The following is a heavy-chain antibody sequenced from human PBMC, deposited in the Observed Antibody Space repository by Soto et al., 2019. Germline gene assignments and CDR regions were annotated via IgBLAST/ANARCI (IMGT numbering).Heavy chain of an antibody. D-gene: IGHD5-18*01. Sequence: LSLTCTVSGGSISSYYWSWIRRPPGMGLEWIASISYSGTTNYNSSLKSRVTISIDTSKNQFSLKFNSVTAADTAVYYCAREGYNFGPFDYWGQGALVTVSS. J-gene: IGHJ4*02. CDR2: ISYSGTT. V-gene: IGHV4-59*01. CDR3: AREGYNFGPFDY. CDR1: GGSISSYY.